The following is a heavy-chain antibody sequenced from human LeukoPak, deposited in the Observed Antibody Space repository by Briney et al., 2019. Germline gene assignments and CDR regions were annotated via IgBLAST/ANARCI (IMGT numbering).Heavy chain of an antibody. CDR1: GFTFSRYG. Sequence: PGGSLRLSCAASGFTFSRYGLHWVRQAPGKGLEWVAVISYDGSNKYYADSVKGRFTISRDNSKNTLYLQMNSLRAEDTAVYYCAKEREMSSSWYTYYYGMDVWGQGTTVTVSS. V-gene: IGHV3-30*18. CDR3: AKEREMSSSWYTYYYGMDV. J-gene: IGHJ6*02. D-gene: IGHD6-13*01. CDR2: ISYDGSNK.